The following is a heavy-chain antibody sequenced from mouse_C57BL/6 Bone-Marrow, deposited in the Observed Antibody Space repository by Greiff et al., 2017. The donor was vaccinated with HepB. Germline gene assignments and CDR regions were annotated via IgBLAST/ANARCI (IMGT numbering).Heavy chain of an antibody. V-gene: IGHV3-6*01. CDR2: ISFDGSN. CDR3: AREGSSFYYYAMDY. J-gene: IGHJ4*01. Sequence: ESGPGLVKPSQSLSLTCSVTGYSITSGYYWNWIRQFPGNKLEWMGYISFDGSNNYNPSLKNRIPITRDTSKNQFFLKLNSVTTEDTATYYCAREGSSFYYYAMDYWGQGTSVTVSS. CDR1: GYSITSGYY. D-gene: IGHD1-1*01.